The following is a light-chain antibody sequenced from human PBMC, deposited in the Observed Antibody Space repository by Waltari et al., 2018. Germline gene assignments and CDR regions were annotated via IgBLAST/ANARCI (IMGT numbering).Light chain of an antibody. J-gene: IGLJ2*01. CDR3: MILYNDAVV. Sequence: QAVLTQPASLSASPGASVSLTCTFRSGIDVATFKLYWYQQRPGSPPRFLLKCRSDSTEQRGSGVPSRFSVSKDSSANAALLLISGLQSEDEADYYCMILYNDAVVFGGGTKLTVL. CDR1: SGIDVATFK. V-gene: IGLV5-45*01. CDR2: CRSDSTE.